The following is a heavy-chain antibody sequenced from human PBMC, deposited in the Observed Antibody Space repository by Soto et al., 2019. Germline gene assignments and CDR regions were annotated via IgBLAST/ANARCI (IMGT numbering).Heavy chain of an antibody. CDR3: ARHDAWFDP. CDR1: GDSMSSPPYY. J-gene: IGHJ5*02. CDR2: VYYSGAT. V-gene: IGHV4-39*01. Sequence: SETLSLTCNVSGDSMSSPPYYWGWIRQPPGKGLEWIGTVYYSGATYYNPSLRGRLTVSADTSKNYFSLRLTSVTAADTAVYYCARHDAWFDPWGQGILVTVSS.